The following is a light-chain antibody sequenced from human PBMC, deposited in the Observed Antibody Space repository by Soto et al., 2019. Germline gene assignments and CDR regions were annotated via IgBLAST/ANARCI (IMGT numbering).Light chain of an antibody. V-gene: IGKV1-5*03. CDR3: RPYTNTYKPLR. Sequence: LSVDVGGRLIITHKASQSISSWLAWYQQKPGKAPKLRIYKASSLESGVPSRFSGSGSGTEFTHIIRGCELGVPATHFCRPYTNTYKPLRFGPGTKVDIK. CDR2: KAS. J-gene: IGKJ2*01. CDR1: QSISSW.